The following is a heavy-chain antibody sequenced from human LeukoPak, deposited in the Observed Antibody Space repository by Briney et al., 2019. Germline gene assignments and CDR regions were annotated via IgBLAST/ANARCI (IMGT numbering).Heavy chain of an antibody. CDR2: IYYSGST. Sequence: KPSETLSLTCTVSGGSISSYYWSWIRQPPGKGLEWLGYIYYSGSTNYNPSLKSRVTISVDTSKNQFSLKLSSVTAADTAVYYCARARGARITMIVVVDYFDYWGQGTLVTVSS. D-gene: IGHD3-22*01. CDR3: ARARGARITMIVVVDYFDY. V-gene: IGHV4-59*01. CDR1: GGSISSYY. J-gene: IGHJ4*02.